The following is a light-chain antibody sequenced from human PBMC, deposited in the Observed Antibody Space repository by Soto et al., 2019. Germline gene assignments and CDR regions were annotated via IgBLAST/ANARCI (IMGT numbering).Light chain of an antibody. Sequence: DIQMTQSPSTLSASVGDRVTITCRASQSISSWLAWYQQKPGKAPKLLIYKASSLESGVPSRFSGSGSGTEFTLTISSLQPDDIATYYCQQYNSYPYTFGHGTKLEIK. CDR2: KAS. CDR1: QSISSW. V-gene: IGKV1-5*03. CDR3: QQYNSYPYT. J-gene: IGKJ2*01.